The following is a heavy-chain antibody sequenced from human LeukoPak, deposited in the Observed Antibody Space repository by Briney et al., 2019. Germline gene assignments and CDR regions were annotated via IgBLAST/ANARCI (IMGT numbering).Heavy chain of an antibody. CDR1: GFTFSSYA. Sequence: GGSLRLSCAASGFTFSSYAMSWVRQAPGKGLEWVTAISGSGGSTYYADSVKGRFTISRDNSKNTLYLQMNSLRAEDTAVYYCAKDLLRYGDGDFDYWGQGTLVTVSS. CDR3: AKDLLRYGDGDFDY. D-gene: IGHD4-17*01. J-gene: IGHJ4*02. CDR2: ISGSGGST. V-gene: IGHV3-23*01.